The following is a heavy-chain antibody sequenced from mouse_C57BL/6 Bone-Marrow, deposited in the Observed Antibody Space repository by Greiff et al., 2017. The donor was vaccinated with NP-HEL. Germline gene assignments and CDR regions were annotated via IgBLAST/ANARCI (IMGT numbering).Heavy chain of an antibody. Sequence: EVMLVESGGDLVKPGGSLKLSCAASGFTFSSYGMSWVRQTPDKRLEWVATISSGGSYTYYPDRVKGRFTISRDKDKNHLYLQVISLKSEDTAMYYCASHDGYSDYWGQGTTLTVSS. CDR3: ASHDGYSDY. V-gene: IGHV5-6*01. CDR1: GFTFSSYG. J-gene: IGHJ2*01. CDR2: ISSGGSYT. D-gene: IGHD2-3*01.